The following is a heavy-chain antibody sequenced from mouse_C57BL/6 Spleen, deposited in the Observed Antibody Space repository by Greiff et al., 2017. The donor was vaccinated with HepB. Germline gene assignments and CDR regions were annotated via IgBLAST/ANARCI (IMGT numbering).Heavy chain of an antibody. CDR3: ARHSSYFDY. CDR2: IDPSDSYT. J-gene: IGHJ2*01. Sequence: VQLQQPGAELVMPGASVKLSCKASGYTFTSYWMHWVKQRPGQGLEWIGEIDPSDSYTNYNQKFKGKSTLTVDKSSSTAYMQLSSLTSEDSAVYYCARHSSYFDYWGQGTTLTVSS. CDR1: GYTFTSYW. V-gene: IGHV1-69*01.